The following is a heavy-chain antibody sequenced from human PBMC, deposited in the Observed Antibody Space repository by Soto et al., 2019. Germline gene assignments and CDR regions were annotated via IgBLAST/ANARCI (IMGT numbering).Heavy chain of an antibody. CDR3: ASSITMVRGVRLAKH. CDR1: GGSVSSGRYY. D-gene: IGHD3-10*01. V-gene: IGHV4-61*01. CDR2: IFFTGTT. J-gene: IGHJ1*01. Sequence: SETLSLTCTVSGGSVSSGRYYWSWIRQTPGKGLQWIANIFFTGTTNYNPSLQSRVTLSVDSAKNQFSLNLTSVTAADTATYFCASSITMVRGVRLAKHWGQGTLVTV.